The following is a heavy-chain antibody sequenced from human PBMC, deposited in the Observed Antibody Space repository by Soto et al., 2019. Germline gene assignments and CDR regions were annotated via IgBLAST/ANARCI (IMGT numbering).Heavy chain of an antibody. V-gene: IGHV4-59*12. J-gene: IGHJ4*02. Sequence: QVQLQESGPGLVKPSETLSLTCTVSGGSISSYYWCWIRQPPGQGLEWIGYIYYSGSTNYYPSLRSRVTISVDTSKNRLDLKLSCVTAADTAVYYCARHIPVAGTFLDYWGQGTLVTVSS. CDR2: IYYSGST. CDR3: ARHIPVAGTFLDY. D-gene: IGHD6-19*01. CDR1: GGSISSYY.